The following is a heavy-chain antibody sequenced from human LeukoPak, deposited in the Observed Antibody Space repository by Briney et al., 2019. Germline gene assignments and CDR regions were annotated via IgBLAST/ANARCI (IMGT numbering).Heavy chain of an antibody. CDR1: GYTFTSYG. D-gene: IGHD6-13*01. CDR3: ARGTSSWYEGDYFDY. V-gene: IGHV3-30-3*01. J-gene: IGHJ4*02. Sequence: SCKASGYTFTSYGISWVRQAPGKGLEWVAVISYDGSNKYYADSVKGRFTISRDNSKNTLYLQMNSLRAEDTAVYYCARGTSSWYEGDYFDYWGQGTLVTVSS. CDR2: ISYDGSNK.